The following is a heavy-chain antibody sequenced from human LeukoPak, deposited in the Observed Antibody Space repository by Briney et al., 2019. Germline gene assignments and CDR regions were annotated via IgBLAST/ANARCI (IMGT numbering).Heavy chain of an antibody. Sequence: PGGSLRLSCAASGFTFSTYAMSWVRQAPGKGLEWVSGISGSGGSTYYADSVKGRFTISRDNAKNSVYLQMNSLRAEDTAVYYCARAFKVPSWYFDLWGRGTLVTVSS. CDR2: ISGSGGST. CDR3: ARAFKVPSWYFDL. V-gene: IGHV3-23*01. CDR1: GFTFSTYA. J-gene: IGHJ2*01.